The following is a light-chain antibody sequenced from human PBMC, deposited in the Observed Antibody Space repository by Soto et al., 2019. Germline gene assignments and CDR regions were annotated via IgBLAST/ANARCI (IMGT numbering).Light chain of an antibody. CDR1: QGLSSD. J-gene: IGKJ5*01. CDR3: QQLNSYPIT. CDR2: AAS. V-gene: IGKV1-9*01. Sequence: DIQLTQSPSILSASVGDRVTITCRASQGLSSDLAWYQQKPGEAPKLLIYAASTLQSGVPSRFSGSGSGTELTLTISSLQPEDCATYDCQQLNSYPITFGQGTRLEIK.